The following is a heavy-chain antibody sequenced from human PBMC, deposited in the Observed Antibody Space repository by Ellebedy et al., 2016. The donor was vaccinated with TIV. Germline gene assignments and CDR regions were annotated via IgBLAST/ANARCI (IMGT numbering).Heavy chain of an antibody. CDR1: GFTLTTYS. V-gene: IGHV3-21*01. CDR2: IRSSDSTFI. Sequence: GESLKISXAASGFTLTTYSMNWVRQAPGKGLEWVSSIRSSDSTFIYYADSVKGRFTISRDNAKNSLYLQMNSLRAEDTAVYYCARFTYYDFWSGYPPFDYWGQGTLVTVSS. D-gene: IGHD3-3*01. J-gene: IGHJ4*02. CDR3: ARFTYYDFWSGYPPFDY.